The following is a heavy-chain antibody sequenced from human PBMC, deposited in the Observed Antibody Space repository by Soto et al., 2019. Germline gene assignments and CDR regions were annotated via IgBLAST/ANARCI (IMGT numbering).Heavy chain of an antibody. Sequence: QLVQSGSEVKKPGSSVKVSCQASGGTFSGYVVTWVRQAPGQGLEWMGEFVPLFGTTNYAQRFSGRLTITAEESTSTAYMELRPLRSDDTAVYYCAPHGLGVSSPPYFDNWGQGTLVTVSS. D-gene: IGHD3-16*01. CDR1: GGTFSGYV. CDR3: APHGLGVSSPPYFDN. CDR2: FVPLFGTT. V-gene: IGHV1-69*01. J-gene: IGHJ4*02.